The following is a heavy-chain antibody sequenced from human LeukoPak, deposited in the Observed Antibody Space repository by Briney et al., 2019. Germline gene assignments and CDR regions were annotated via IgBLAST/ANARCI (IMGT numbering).Heavy chain of an antibody. CDR2: IYHSGST. Sequence: PSETLSLTCTVSGGSISSGGYYWSWIRQPPGKGLEWIGYIYHSGSTYYNPSLKSRVTISVDTSKNQFSLKLSSVTAADTAVYYCARSPEWKIFGVVIRAFDIWGQGTMVTVSS. D-gene: IGHD3-3*01. J-gene: IGHJ3*02. CDR1: GGSISSGGYY. CDR3: ARSPEWKIFGVVIRAFDI. V-gene: IGHV4-30-2*02.